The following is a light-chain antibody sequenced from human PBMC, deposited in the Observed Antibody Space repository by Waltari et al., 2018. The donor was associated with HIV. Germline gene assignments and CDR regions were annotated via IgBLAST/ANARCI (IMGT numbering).Light chain of an antibody. J-gene: IGKJ4*01. CDR1: RTILFSSENRTC. CDR2: WAS. CDR3: QQYYSLGPT. V-gene: IGKV4-1*01. Sequence: DIVMTQSPNSLAVSLGERATINCRSSRTILFSSENRTCLAWYQQKPGQSPKLLIYWASTRASGVPDRFSGSGSGTNFSLTISSLQTDDVALYYCQQYYSLGPTFGGGTKVEIK.